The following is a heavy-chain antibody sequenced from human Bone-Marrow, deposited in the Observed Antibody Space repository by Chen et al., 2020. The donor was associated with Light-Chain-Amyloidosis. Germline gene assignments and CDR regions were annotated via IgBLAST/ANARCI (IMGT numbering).Heavy chain of an antibody. CDR3: ARDDYGGPEEVHGMDV. J-gene: IGHJ6*02. V-gene: IGHV3-23*01. Sequence: EVQLLDSGGGLVQPGGSLRLSCEASGFTFSTYAMSWVRQAPGKGLEWVSTISGTCGSTYYADSVKGRFTIARDNSKNIVYLQMNSLRAEDTAVYYCARDDYGGPEEVHGMDVWGQGTTVTVSS. CDR1: GFTFSTYA. CDR2: ISGTCGST. D-gene: IGHD4-17*01.